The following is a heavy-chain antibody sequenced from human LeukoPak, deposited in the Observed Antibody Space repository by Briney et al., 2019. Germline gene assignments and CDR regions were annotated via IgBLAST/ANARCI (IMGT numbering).Heavy chain of an antibody. J-gene: IGHJ4*02. V-gene: IGHV4-34*01. Sequence: SETLSLTCTVSGGSISSYYWSWIRQPPGKGLEWIGEINHSGSTNYNPSLKSRVTISVDTSKNQFSLKLSSVTAADTAVYYCAGSYDSSGSLGNFDYWGQGTLVTVSS. D-gene: IGHD3-22*01. CDR3: AGSYDSSGSLGNFDY. CDR1: GGSISSYY. CDR2: INHSGST.